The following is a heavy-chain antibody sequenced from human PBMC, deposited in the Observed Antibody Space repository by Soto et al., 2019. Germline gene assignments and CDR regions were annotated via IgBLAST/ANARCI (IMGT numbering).Heavy chain of an antibody. CDR3: AREDILGVRSFDY. CDR1: GFTFRCYS. CDR2: ISSGSKTI. D-gene: IGHD3-9*01. Sequence: TLPSAASGFTFRCYSVNGVRQARGKGLEWVSYISSGSKTIYYAESVKGRFTVSRDNARNSQYLQMRSLRDEDTAVYYCAREDILGVRSFDYWGQGTMVTVSA. V-gene: IGHV3-48*02. J-gene: IGHJ4*02.